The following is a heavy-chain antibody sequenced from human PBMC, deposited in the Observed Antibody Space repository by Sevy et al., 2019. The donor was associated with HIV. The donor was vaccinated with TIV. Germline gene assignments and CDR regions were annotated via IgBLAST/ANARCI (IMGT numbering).Heavy chain of an antibody. Sequence: GGSLRLSCAAPGFTFSSYDMHWVRQAPGKGLEWVAVISYDGSNKFYLYSVKGRFTISRDNSKSTLYLQLSSLRAEDTAVYYCARVALTFGGYPYDKHYFMDVWGKGTTVTVSS. J-gene: IGHJ6*03. CDR2: ISYDGSNK. D-gene: IGHD3-16*01. CDR1: GFTFSSYD. V-gene: IGHV3-30*03. CDR3: ARVALTFGGYPYDKHYFMDV.